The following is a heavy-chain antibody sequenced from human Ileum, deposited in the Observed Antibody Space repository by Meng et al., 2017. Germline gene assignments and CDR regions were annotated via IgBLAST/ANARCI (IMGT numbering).Heavy chain of an antibody. CDR2: IYYSGGT. CDR1: GGSFSGYY. J-gene: IGHJ4*02. V-gene: IGHV4-34*02. CDR3: ARHLGRSFDY. D-gene: IGHD3-16*01. Sequence: QGQLLQWGGGLLQPSETLSLTCAVYGGSFSGYYWSWFRQPPGKGLEWIGEIYYSGGTKYNPSLKSRVTISGDTSKNQFSLKLTSVTAADTAVYYCARHLGRSFDYWGQGTLVTVSS.